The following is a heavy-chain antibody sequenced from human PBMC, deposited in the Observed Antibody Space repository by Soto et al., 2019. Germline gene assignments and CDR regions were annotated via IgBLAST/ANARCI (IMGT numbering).Heavy chain of an antibody. Sequence: QVQLQESGPGLVKPSQTLSLTCTVSGGSISSGGYYWSWIRQHPGKGLEWIGYIYYSGSTYYNPSLKSRVTISVDPSKNQFALKLSSVTAADTAVYYCATYGSGTYKPTTFDYWGQGTLVTVSS. CDR1: GGSISSGGYY. J-gene: IGHJ4*02. CDR2: IYYSGST. V-gene: IGHV4-31*03. CDR3: ATYGSGTYKPTTFDY. D-gene: IGHD3-10*01.